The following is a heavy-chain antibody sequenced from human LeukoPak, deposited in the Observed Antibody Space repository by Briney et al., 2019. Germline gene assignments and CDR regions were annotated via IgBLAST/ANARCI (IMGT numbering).Heavy chain of an antibody. J-gene: IGHJ5*02. CDR2: IDPSDSYT. D-gene: IGHD6-13*01. CDR3: ARRVAATGSKWFDP. Sequence: GESLKISCKGSGYTCTSYWISWVRQMPGKGLEWMGLIDPSDSYTNYSPSFQGHVTISADKSISTAYLQWSSLEASDTAMYYCARRVAATGSKWFDPWGQGTLVTVSS. CDR1: GYTCTSYW. V-gene: IGHV5-10-1*01.